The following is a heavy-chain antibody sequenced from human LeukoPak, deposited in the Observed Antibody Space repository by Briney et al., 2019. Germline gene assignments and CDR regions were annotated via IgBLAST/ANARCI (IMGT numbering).Heavy chain of an antibody. D-gene: IGHD3-10*01. CDR1: GFTFSTYS. J-gene: IGHJ6*02. CDR3: ARYGSGFVSPARPYYYGMDV. CDR2: ISSGSSYI. Sequence: GGSLRLSCAASGFTFSTYSMNWVRQAPGKGLEWVSSISSGSSYIYYADSVQGRFTISRDTASLYLQMNGLRAEDTAVYYCARYGSGFVSPARPYYYGMDVWGQGTTVTVSS. V-gene: IGHV3-21*01.